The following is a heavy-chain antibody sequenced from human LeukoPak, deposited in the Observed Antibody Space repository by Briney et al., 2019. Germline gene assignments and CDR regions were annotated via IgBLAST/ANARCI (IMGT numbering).Heavy chain of an antibody. J-gene: IGHJ6*02. CDR3: ARLHDYVWGSYRPYYYYGMDV. CDR1: GGSISSGGYY. CDR2: IYYSGST. Sequence: SETLSPTCTVSGGSISSGGYYWSWIRQHPGKGLEWIGYIYYSGSTYYNPSLKSRVTISVDTSKNQFSLKLSSVTAADTAVYYCARLHDYVWGSYRPYYYYGMDVWGQGTTVTVSS. D-gene: IGHD3-16*02. V-gene: IGHV4-31*03.